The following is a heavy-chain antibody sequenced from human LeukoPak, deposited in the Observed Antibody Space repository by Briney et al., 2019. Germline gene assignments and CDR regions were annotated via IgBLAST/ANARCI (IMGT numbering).Heavy chain of an antibody. CDR3: ATVSEY. CDR1: GFTFNYFW. Sequence: GGSLRLSCAASGFTFNYFWMHWVRQVPGKGPVWVSGINNDGTATYYADSVKGRFTISRENAKNTVYLQMNGLRAEDTSVYFCATVSEYWGQGTLVTVSS. CDR2: INNDGTAT. V-gene: IGHV3-74*01. J-gene: IGHJ4*02.